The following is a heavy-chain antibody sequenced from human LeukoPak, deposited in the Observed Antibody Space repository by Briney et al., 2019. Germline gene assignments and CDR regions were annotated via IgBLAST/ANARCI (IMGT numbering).Heavy chain of an antibody. Sequence: PSETLSLTCPVSGVSISSSNSYWGWIRQPPGKGLEWIRSFYYSGNTYNTASLKSQLPISLDTPNTQFSAKLTSCTPPDMAVYYCARQTGSGLFILLGGQGTLVSVSS. J-gene: IGHJ4*02. CDR1: GVSISSSNSY. D-gene: IGHD3/OR15-3a*01. CDR3: ARQTGSGLFILL. V-gene: IGHV4-39*01. CDR2: FYYSGNT.